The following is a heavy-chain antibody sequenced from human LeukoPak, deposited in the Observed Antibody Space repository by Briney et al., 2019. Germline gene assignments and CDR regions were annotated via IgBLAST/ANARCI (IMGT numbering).Heavy chain of an antibody. V-gene: IGHV3-15*01. CDR3: TAGVGHSDFDY. J-gene: IGHJ4*02. Sequence: GGSLRLSCAASGFTFSNAWMSWVRQAPGKGLEWVSRVKSKSNGGTTGYAAPVKGRFTISRDDSKNTYLQMNSLKSEDTAVYFCTAGVGHSDFDYWGQGTLVTVSS. CDR2: VKSKSNGGTT. D-gene: IGHD2-8*01. CDR1: GFTFSNAW.